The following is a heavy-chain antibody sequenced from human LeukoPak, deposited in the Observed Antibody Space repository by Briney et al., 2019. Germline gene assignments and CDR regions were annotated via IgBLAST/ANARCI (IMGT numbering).Heavy chain of an antibody. D-gene: IGHD1-26*01. J-gene: IGHJ4*02. Sequence: SETLSLTCTVSGGSISSNSYFWGWIRQPPGKGLEWIGSIYYSGSTYYNPSLKSRVTISVDTSKNQFSLKLSSVTAADTAVYYCARTPRIVGATPPHYFDYWGQGTLVTVSS. CDR2: IYYSGST. CDR1: GGSISSNSYF. V-gene: IGHV4-39*01. CDR3: ARTPRIVGATPPHYFDY.